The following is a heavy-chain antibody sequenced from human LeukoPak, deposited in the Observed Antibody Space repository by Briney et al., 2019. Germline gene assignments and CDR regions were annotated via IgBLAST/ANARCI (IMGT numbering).Heavy chain of an antibody. CDR1: GFTFSSYI. CDR3: ARDSDGYNF. D-gene: IGHD5-24*01. J-gene: IGHJ4*02. CDR2: IDNDGSTT. Sequence: GGSLRLSCAASGFTFSSYIMHWVRQVPGKGLGWVSRIDNDGSTTRYAESVKGRFTISRDNAKNTLYLQMNSLRVEDAAVYYCARDSDGYNFWGQGTLVTVSS. V-gene: IGHV3-74*01.